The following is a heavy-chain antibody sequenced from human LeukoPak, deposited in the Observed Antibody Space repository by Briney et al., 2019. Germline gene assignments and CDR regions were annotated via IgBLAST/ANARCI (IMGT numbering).Heavy chain of an antibody. CDR2: INPNSGGT. D-gene: IGHD1-26*01. CDR1: GYTFTGYY. V-gene: IGHV1-2*02. Sequence: GASLNVSCKPSGYTFTGYYMHGVRQAPGQGLEWVGWINPNSGGTNYAQKFQGRVTMTRDTYIGPAYMELSRLRSDDTAVYYCARGGSYYEVFDYWGQGTLVTVSS. J-gene: IGHJ4*02. CDR3: ARGGSYYEVFDY.